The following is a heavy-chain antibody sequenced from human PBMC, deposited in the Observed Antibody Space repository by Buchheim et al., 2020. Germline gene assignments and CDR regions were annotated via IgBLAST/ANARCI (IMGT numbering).Heavy chain of an antibody. CDR1: GFTFSNYA. J-gene: IGHJ4*02. Sequence: EVQLLESGGGLVQPGGSLRLSCAASGFTFSNYAMGWVRQAPGKGLEWVSRISPTGGSTYYADSVKGRFTISRDNSKNTLYLQMNSLRPEDTAVYLCATPCGGRPLDYWGQGTL. CDR2: ISPTGGST. V-gene: IGHV3-23*01. CDR3: ATPCGGRPLDY. D-gene: IGHD2-15*01.